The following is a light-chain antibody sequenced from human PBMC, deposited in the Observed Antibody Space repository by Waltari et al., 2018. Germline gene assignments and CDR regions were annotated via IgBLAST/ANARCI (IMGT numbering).Light chain of an antibody. CDR2: EGT. Sequence: QSALTQPASVSGSPGQAITIPCTGTSTYVWRYNLVSWYQHYPGKAPKLMIYEGTKRPSGVSNRFSGSKSGNTASLTISGLQAEDEADYHCCSYAHSSRVVFGGGTKVTVL. CDR3: CSYAHSSRVV. CDR1: STYVWRYNL. V-gene: IGLV2-23*01. J-gene: IGLJ2*01.